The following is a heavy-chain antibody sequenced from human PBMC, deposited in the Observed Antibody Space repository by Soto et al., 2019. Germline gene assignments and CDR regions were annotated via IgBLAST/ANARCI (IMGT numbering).Heavy chain of an antibody. V-gene: IGHV3-23*01. D-gene: IGHD2-21*01. J-gene: IGHJ4*02. CDR3: ARWCFLDH. CDR2: LSGSDGKT. Sequence: EVQLLESGGRLVQPGGSLRLSCATSGFSFSSFVMSWVRQAPGKGLEWVSSLSGSDGKTYYADSVKGRFSMSTDTSKSTLYLEMNRLRAEDTAVDYCARWCFLDHWGQGTRVTVS. CDR1: GFSFSSFV.